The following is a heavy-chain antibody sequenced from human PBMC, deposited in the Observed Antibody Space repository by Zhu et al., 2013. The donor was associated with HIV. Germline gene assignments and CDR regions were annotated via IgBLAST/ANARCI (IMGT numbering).Heavy chain of an antibody. CDR2: IIPIFGTA. J-gene: IGHJ4*02. CDR3: ASTSFPEYSSSSGYNY. D-gene: IGHD6-6*01. V-gene: IGHV1-69*06. Sequence: VQLVQSGAEVKKPGSSVKVSCKASGGTFSSYAISWVRQAPGQGLEWMGGIIPIFGTANYAQKFQGRVTITADKSTSTAYMELSSLRSEDTAVYYCASTSFPEYSSSSGYNYWGQGTLVTVSS. CDR1: GGTFSSYA.